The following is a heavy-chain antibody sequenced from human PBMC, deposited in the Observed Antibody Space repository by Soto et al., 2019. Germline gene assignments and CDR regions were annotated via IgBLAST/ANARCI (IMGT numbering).Heavy chain of an antibody. Sequence: SETLSLTCAVYGGSFSGYYWSWIRQPPGKGLEWIGEINHSGSTNYNPSLKSRVTISVDTSKNQFSLKLSSVTAADTAVYYCARVKWELLGSFDYWGQGTLVTVSS. CDR3: ARVKWELLGSFDY. D-gene: IGHD1-26*01. J-gene: IGHJ4*02. V-gene: IGHV4-34*01. CDR1: GGSFSGYY. CDR2: INHSGST.